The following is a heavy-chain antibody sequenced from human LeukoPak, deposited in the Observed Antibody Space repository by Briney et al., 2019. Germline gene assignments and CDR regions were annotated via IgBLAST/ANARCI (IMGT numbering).Heavy chain of an antibody. D-gene: IGHD4-17*01. J-gene: IGHJ4*02. CDR1: GGSISSSSYY. Sequence: SETLSLTCTVSGGSISSSSYYWGWIRQPPGKGLEWIGSIYYSGSTYYNPSLKSRVTISVDTSKNQFSLKLSSVTAADTAVYYCARGPTTVTRAFDYWGQGTLVTVSS. CDR2: IYYSGST. CDR3: ARGPTTVTRAFDY. V-gene: IGHV4-39*07.